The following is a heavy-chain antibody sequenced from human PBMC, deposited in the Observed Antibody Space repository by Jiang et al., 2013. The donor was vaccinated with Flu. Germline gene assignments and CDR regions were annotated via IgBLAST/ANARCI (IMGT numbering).Heavy chain of an antibody. CDR1: TVRSNY. CDR2: IYSDGST. D-gene: IGHD7-27*01. V-gene: IGHV3-53*01. J-gene: IGHJ4*02. CDR3: ARALTWGKYGSNLYYFDY. Sequence: TVRSNYMSWVRQAPGKGLEWVSVIYSDGSTYYGDSVEGRFTISRDNSKNTLFLQMNNLRADDTAVYYCARALTWGKYGSNLYYFDYWGQGTLVTVSS.